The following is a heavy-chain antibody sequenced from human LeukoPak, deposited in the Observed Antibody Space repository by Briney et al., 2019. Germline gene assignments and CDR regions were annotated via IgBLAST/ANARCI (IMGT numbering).Heavy chain of an antibody. CDR3: ARVGGQLGYCSSTSCPNWFDP. V-gene: IGHV1-24*01. CDR2: FDPEDGET. Sequence: ASVKVSCKVSGYTLTELSMHWVRQAPGKGLEWMGGFDPEDGETFYAQKFQGRVTMTKDTSTDTAYMELSSLRSEDTAVYYCARVGGQLGYCSSTSCPNWFDPWGQGTLVTVSS. CDR1: GYTLTELS. J-gene: IGHJ5*02. D-gene: IGHD2-2*01.